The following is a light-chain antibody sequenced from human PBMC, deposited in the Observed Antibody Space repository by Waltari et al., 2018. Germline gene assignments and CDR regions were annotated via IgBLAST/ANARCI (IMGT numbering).Light chain of an antibody. CDR2: VNSDGSH. J-gene: IGLJ3*02. CDR3: QTWGTGIRWV. V-gene: IGLV4-69*01. CDR1: SGHSSYA. Sequence: QLVLTQSPSASASLGASVKLTCTLNSGHSSYAIAWHQQQPEKGPRYLMNVNSDGSHSKGDGIPDRFSGSSSGAERYLTISSLQSEDEADYYFQTWGTGIRWVFGGGTKLTVL.